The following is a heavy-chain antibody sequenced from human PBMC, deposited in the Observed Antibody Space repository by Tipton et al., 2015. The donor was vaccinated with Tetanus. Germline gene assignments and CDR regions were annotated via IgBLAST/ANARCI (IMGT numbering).Heavy chain of an antibody. Sequence: SLRLSCAASEFSFSSYWMHWVRQVPGRGLVWVSRINSDGSSTDYADSVKGRFTISRDNAKNSLSLQMNSLRAEDTAIYYCVSGSSLDYWGQGTLVTVSS. D-gene: IGHD3-3*01. J-gene: IGHJ4*02. V-gene: IGHV3-74*01. CDR3: VSGSSLDY. CDR1: EFSFSSYW. CDR2: INSDGSST.